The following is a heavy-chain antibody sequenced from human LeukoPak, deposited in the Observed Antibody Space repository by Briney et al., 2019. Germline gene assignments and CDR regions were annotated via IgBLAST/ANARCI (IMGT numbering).Heavy chain of an antibody. J-gene: IGHJ4*02. CDR3: ARGWYYGSGSSDDY. Sequence: PSETLSLTCTVSGGSISSGSYYWSWIRQPAGKGLEWIGRIYTSGSTNYNPSLKSRVTISVDTSKNQFSLKLSSVTAADTAVYYCARGWYYGSGSSDDYWGQGTLVTVSS. CDR1: GGSISSGSYY. D-gene: IGHD3-10*01. CDR2: IYTSGST. V-gene: IGHV4-61*02.